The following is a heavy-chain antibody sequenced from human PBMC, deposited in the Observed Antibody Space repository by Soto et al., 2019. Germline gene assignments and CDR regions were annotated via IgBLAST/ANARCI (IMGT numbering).Heavy chain of an antibody. Sequence: PSETLSLTCTVSGGSISSSISYWGWIRQPPGKGLEWIGSIYYSGSTYYNPSLKSRVTISVDTAKNQFSLKLSYVTAADTAVYYCAIGITIVRGVIISNDDYSDYWGQGTLVTVSS. D-gene: IGHD3-10*01. V-gene: IGHV4-39*01. J-gene: IGHJ4*02. CDR2: IYYSGST. CDR1: GGSISSSISY. CDR3: AIGITIVRGVIISNDDYSDY.